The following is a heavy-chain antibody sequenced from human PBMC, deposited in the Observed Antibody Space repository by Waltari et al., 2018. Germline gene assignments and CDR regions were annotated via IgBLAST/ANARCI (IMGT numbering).Heavy chain of an antibody. CDR3: ARVEGAAGLDI. D-gene: IGHD3-16*01. CDR1: GYPFTSYA. J-gene: IGHJ3*02. Sequence: QVQLVQSGAEVKKPGASVKVSCKAAGYPFTSYAMHWVRQAPGQRLEWMGWINAGNGNTKYSQKFQGRVTITRDTSASTAYMELSSLRSEDTAVYYCARVEGAAGLDIWGQGTMVTVSS. V-gene: IGHV1-3*01. CDR2: INAGNGNT.